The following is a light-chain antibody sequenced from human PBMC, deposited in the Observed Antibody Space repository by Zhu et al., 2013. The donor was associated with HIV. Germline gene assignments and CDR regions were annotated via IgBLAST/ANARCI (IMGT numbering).Light chain of an antibody. J-gene: IGKJ3*01. CDR2: DGS. CDR1: QGIRSA. Sequence: IQMTQSPSTLSASVGDRVTITCRASQGIRSAIAWYQQKPGKAPKLLIYDGSSLQSGVPPRFSGSGSRTDFTLRISRVEAEDVGIYYCMQAVQTPFTFGPGTAVNIK. CDR3: MQAVQTPFT. V-gene: IGKV1-13*02.